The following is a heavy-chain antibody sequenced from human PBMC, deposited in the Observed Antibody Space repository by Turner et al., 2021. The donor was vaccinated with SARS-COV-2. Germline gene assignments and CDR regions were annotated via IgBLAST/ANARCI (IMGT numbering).Heavy chain of an antibody. V-gene: IGHV1-24*01. Sequence: QLQLVQSGAAVKKPGSSVTVPCKISGYTLTELSMYWVRQAPGKGLEWMGGFDPEDGETIYAQNFQGRVTMTEDTSTDTAYMELSSLRSEDTAVYFCATGYQLRVNWFDPWGQGTLVTVSS. J-gene: IGHJ5*02. CDR3: ATGYQLRVNWFDP. D-gene: IGHD2-2*01. CDR1: GYTLTELS. CDR2: FDPEDGET.